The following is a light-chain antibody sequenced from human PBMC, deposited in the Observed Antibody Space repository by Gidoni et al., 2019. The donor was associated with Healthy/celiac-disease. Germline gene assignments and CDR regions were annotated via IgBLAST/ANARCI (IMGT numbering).Light chain of an antibody. CDR3: QQSYSTLLT. J-gene: IGKJ4*01. V-gene: IGKV1-39*01. CDR1: QSISRY. CDR2: AAS. Sequence: DIQMTQSPSSLSASVGDRVTITCRASQSISRYLNWYQQKPGKAPKLLIYAASSLQSGVPSRFSGSGSGTDFTLSISSLQPEDFATYYWQQSYSTLLTFGGXTEVEIK.